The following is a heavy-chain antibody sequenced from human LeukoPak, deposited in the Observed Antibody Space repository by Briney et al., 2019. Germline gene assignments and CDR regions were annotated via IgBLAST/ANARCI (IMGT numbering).Heavy chain of an antibody. J-gene: IGHJ5*02. CDR2: MNPNSGNT. V-gene: IGHV1-8*03. Sequence: ASVKVSCKASGYVFTIYGINWVRQATGQGLEWMGWMNPNSGNTGYAQKFQGRVTITRNTSISTAYMELSSLRSEDTAVYYCARGGSLFNWFDPWGQGTLVTVSS. CDR3: ARGGSLFNWFDP. CDR1: GYVFTIYG.